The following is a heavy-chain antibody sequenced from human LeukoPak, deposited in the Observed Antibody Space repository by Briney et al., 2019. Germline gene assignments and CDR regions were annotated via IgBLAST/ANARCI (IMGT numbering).Heavy chain of an antibody. V-gene: IGHV3-74*01. CDR3: ARAPTIDY. D-gene: IGHD3-3*01. CDR1: GFTFSKYW. Sequence: PGGSLTLSCTTSGFTFSKYWMYWGRQAPGKGLLWVSRIKSDGTGITYTDSVEGRFTISRDNAKNTLYLQMNSLRAEDTAVYYCARAPTIDYWGQGTLVTVSS. CDR2: IKSDGTGI. J-gene: IGHJ4*02.